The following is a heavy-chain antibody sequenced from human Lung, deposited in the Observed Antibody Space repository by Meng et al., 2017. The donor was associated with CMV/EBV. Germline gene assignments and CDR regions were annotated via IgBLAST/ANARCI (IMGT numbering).Heavy chain of an antibody. V-gene: IGHV4-4*02. CDR3: ASFPPPGKQWLVTDY. Sequence: QVHREESGPGRLKPSGTLSLTCAVSGSSISSSNWWSWVRQPPGKGLEWIGEIYHSGSTNYNPSLKSRVTISVDKSKNQFSLKLSSVTAADTAVYYCASFPPPGKQWLVTDYWGQGTLVTVSS. J-gene: IGHJ4*02. CDR2: IYHSGST. CDR1: GSSISSSNW. D-gene: IGHD6-19*01.